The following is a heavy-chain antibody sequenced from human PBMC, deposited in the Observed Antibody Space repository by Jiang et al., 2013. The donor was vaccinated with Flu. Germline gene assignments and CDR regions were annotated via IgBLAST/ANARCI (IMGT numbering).Heavy chain of an antibody. J-gene: IGHJ4*02. Sequence: TCVVYGGSVSDSYWNWIRQPPGKGLEWIGENTHSGNTKYNPSLKSRVTISVDTSNNQFSLKLTSVTAADAALYFCARSPGRHFFDSWGQGTLVTVSS. D-gene: IGHD2/OR15-2a*01. CDR1: GGSVSDSY. CDR3: ARSPGRHFFDS. CDR2: NTHSGNT. V-gene: IGHV4-34*01.